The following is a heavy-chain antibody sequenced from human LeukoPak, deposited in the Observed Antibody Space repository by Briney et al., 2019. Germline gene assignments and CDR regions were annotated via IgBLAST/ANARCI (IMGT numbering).Heavy chain of an antibody. D-gene: IGHD3-10*01. V-gene: IGHV4-59*01. CDR2: IYYSGST. CDR3: AHRRYYYGSGSYYNAYAFDI. Sequence: PSETLSLTCTVSGGSISSYDWSWIRQPPGKGLEWIGYIYYSGSTNYNPSLKSRVTISVDTSKNQFSLMLSSVTAADTAVYYCAHRRYYYGSGSYYNAYAFDIWGQGTMVTVSS. CDR1: GGSISSYD. J-gene: IGHJ3*02.